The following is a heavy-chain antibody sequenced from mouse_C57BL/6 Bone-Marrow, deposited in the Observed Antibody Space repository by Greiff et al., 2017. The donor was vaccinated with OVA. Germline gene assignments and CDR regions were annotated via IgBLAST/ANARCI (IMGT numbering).Heavy chain of an antibody. CDR1: GYAFSSSW. V-gene: IGHV1-82*01. D-gene: IGHD2-5*01. CDR2: IYPGDGDT. J-gene: IGHJ4*01. CDR3: ARLAYYSNYDRGYYAMDY. Sequence: QVQLQQSGPELVKPGASVKISCKASGYAFSSSWMNWVKQRPGKGLEWIGRIYPGDGDTNYNGKFKGKATLTADKSSSTAYMQLSSLTSEDSAVYFCARLAYYSNYDRGYYAMDYWGQGTSVTVSS.